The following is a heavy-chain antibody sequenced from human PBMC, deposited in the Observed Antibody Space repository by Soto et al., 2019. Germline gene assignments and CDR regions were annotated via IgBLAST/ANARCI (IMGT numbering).Heavy chain of an antibody. CDR1: GFTFSRSD. CDR3: AKQSVQRFFNY. Sequence: PGGSLRLSCAASGFTFSRSDMTWVRQAPGKGLEWVAGISGSGYTTNYADSVEGRFTISRDNSKNPLYPQMNSLRSEDTAAYFCAKQSVQRFFNYWGQGTPVTVSS. CDR2: ISGSGYTT. V-gene: IGHV3-23*01. J-gene: IGHJ4*02.